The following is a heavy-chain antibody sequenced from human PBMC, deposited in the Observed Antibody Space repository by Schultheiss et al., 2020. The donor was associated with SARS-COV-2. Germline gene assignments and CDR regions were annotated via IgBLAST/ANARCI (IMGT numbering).Heavy chain of an antibody. CDR2: INHSGST. Sequence: SETLSLTCTVSGGSIYSTSFYWSWIRQPPGKGLEWIGEINHSGSTNYNPSLKSRVTISVDTSKNQFSLKLSSVTAADTAVYYCARSGRVAARPGGRYYYYYGMDVWGQGTTVTVSS. J-gene: IGHJ6*02. D-gene: IGHD6-6*01. CDR3: ARSGRVAARPGGRYYYYYGMDV. CDR1: GGSIYSTSFY. V-gene: IGHV4-39*07.